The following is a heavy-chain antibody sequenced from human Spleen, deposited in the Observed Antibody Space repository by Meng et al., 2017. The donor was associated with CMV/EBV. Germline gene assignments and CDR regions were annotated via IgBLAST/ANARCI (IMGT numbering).Heavy chain of an antibody. J-gene: IGHJ2*01. D-gene: IGHD2-2*02. Sequence: SLKISCAAAGFTFDDYSMHWVRQAPGKGLEWVAGISWNSGNIAYADSVRGRFTISRDNAKNSLYLQMNSLRAEDTAVYYCARDETSPGNCSSTSCYSSNYWYFDLWGRGTLVTVSS. V-gene: IGHV3-9*01. CDR1: GFTFDDYS. CDR3: ARDETSPGNCSSTSCYSSNYWYFDL. CDR2: ISWNSGNI.